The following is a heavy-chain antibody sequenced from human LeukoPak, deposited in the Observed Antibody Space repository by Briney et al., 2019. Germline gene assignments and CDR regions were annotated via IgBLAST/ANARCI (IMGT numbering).Heavy chain of an antibody. CDR1: GYSISSGYY. J-gene: IGHJ5*02. CDR2: IYHSGST. Sequence: SETLSLTCTVSGYSISSGYYWGWIRQPPGKGLEWIGSIYHSGSTYYNPSLKSRVTISVDTSKNQFSLKLSSVTAADTALYYCARAGPFPRYCSSTSCLRGNWFDPWGQGTLVTVSS. V-gene: IGHV4-38-2*02. CDR3: ARAGPFPRYCSSTSCLRGNWFDP. D-gene: IGHD2-2*01.